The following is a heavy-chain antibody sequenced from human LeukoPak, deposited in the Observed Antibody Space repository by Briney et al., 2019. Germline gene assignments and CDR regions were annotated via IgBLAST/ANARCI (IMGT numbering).Heavy chain of an antibody. CDR3: ARVGGWGYCSSTSCPLYYFDY. Sequence: GASVKVSCKASGYTFTSYGISWVRQAPGQGLEWMGRISAYNGNTNYAQKLQGRVTMTTDTSTSTAYMELRSLRSDDTAVYYCARVGGWGYCSSTSCPLYYFDYWGQGTLVTVSS. J-gene: IGHJ4*02. CDR1: GYTFTSYG. D-gene: IGHD2-2*01. V-gene: IGHV1-18*01. CDR2: ISAYNGNT.